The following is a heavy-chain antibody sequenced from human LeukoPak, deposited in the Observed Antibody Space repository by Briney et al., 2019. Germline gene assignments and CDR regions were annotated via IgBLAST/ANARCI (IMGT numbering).Heavy chain of an antibody. J-gene: IGHJ4*02. Sequence: GGSLRLSCAASGFTFSSYEMNWVRQAPGKGLEWVANIEQDGSDKYYVDSVVGRFTISRDNAQNLLYLHMNRLRAEDTGVYYCAKSGGFFDTWGQGTLVTVSS. V-gene: IGHV3-7*01. CDR1: GFTFSSYE. D-gene: IGHD1-26*01. CDR2: IEQDGSDK. CDR3: AKSGGFFDT.